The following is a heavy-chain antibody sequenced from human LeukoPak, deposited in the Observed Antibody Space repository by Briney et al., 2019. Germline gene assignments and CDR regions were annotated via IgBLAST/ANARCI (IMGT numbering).Heavy chain of an antibody. CDR2: ISPIFGTA. J-gene: IGHJ6*03. V-gene: IGHV1-69*05. CDR1: GGTFSSYA. Sequence: ASVKVSCKASGGTFSSYAISWVRQAPGQGLEWMGGISPIFGTANYAQKFQGRVTITTDESTSTAYMELSSLRSEDTAVYYCARGSFWSGYYRYYYYMDVWGKGTTVTVSS. CDR3: ARGSFWSGYYRYYYYMDV. D-gene: IGHD3-3*01.